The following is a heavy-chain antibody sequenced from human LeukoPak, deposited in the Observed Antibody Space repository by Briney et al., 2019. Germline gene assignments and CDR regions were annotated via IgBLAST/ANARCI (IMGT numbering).Heavy chain of an antibody. D-gene: IGHD6-19*01. CDR1: GFVFSSNW. V-gene: IGHV3-7*02. Sequence: PGGSLCLSCAASGFVFSSNWRTWVRQAPGKGLEWVANIKQDGSEKYYVDSVKGRFTISRDNAKNSLYLQMNSLRAEDTAVYYCATPGQWPVYFDYWGPGTQVTVSS. CDR2: IKQDGSEK. CDR3: ATPGQWPVYFDY. J-gene: IGHJ4*02.